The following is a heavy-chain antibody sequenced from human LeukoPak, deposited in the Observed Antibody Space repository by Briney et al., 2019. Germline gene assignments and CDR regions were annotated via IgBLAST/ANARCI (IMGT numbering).Heavy chain of an antibody. CDR1: GGSISSYY. V-gene: IGHV4-59*01. D-gene: IGHD5-18*01. Sequence: SSETLSLTCTVSGGSISSYYWSWIRQPPGKGLEWIGYIYYSGSTNYNPSLKSRVTISVDTSKNQFSLELSSVTAADTAVYYCARGYSYGFPEYGMDVWGQGTTVTVSS. CDR3: ARGYSYGFPEYGMDV. CDR2: IYYSGST. J-gene: IGHJ6*02.